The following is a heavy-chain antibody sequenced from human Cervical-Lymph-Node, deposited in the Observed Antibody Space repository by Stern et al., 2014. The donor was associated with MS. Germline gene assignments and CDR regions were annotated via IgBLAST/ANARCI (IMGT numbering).Heavy chain of an antibody. Sequence: QLVQSGAEVKKPGSSVKVSCKAFGGTFSSYTMSWVRQAPGQGLEWMGRSTPIFGTANYAQKFQDRVTINADKFTSTAYMALNSLRSEDTAVYYCAREALLGGNYYALDVWGQGTTVTVSS. V-gene: IGHV1-69*06. D-gene: IGHD2-15*01. CDR1: GGTFSSYT. CDR3: AREALLGGNYYALDV. J-gene: IGHJ6*02. CDR2: STPIFGTA.